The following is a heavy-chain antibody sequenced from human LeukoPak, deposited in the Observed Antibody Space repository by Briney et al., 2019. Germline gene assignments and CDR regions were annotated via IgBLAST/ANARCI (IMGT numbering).Heavy chain of an antibody. J-gene: IGHJ4*02. Sequence: GGSLRLSCAASEFTFSSYGMHWVRQAPGKGLEWVAVISYDGSNKYYADTVKGRFTISRDNSKNTLYLQMNRLRAEDTAVYYCAKDRLGALYYFDSSGYYRLDYWGQGTLVTVSS. D-gene: IGHD3-22*01. CDR2: ISYDGSNK. CDR3: AKDRLGALYYFDSSGYYRLDY. CDR1: EFTFSSYG. V-gene: IGHV3-30*18.